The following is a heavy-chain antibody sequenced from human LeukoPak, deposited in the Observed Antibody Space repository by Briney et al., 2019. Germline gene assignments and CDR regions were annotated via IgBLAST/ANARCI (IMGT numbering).Heavy chain of an antibody. CDR2: ISSSGSNI. Sequence: GRSLRLSCAASGFTFSFYSMNWVRQAPGKGLEWVSSISSSGSNIYYADSVKGRFTISRDNAKNSLYLQMNSLRAEDTAVYYCARDYDSSGFYDYWGQGTLVTVSS. J-gene: IGHJ4*02. CDR1: GFTFSFYS. D-gene: IGHD3-22*01. CDR3: ARDYDSSGFYDY. V-gene: IGHV3-21*01.